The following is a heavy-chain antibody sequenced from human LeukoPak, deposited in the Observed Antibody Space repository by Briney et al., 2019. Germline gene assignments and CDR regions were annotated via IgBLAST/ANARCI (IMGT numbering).Heavy chain of an antibody. CDR3: ARGGITMVWPDAFDI. Sequence: PGGSLRLSCAASGFTFSSYSMNWVRQAPGKGLEWVSSISSSSSYIYYADSVKGRFTISRDNAKNSLYLQMNSLRAEDTAVYYCARGGITMVWPDAFDIWGQGTMVTVSS. D-gene: IGHD3-10*01. CDR2: ISSSSSYI. J-gene: IGHJ3*02. CDR1: GFTFSSYS. V-gene: IGHV3-21*01.